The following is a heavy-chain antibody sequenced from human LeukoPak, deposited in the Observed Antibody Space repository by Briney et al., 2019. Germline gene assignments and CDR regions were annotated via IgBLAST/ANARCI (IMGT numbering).Heavy chain of an antibody. CDR2: MHYAVDV. V-gene: IGHV4-59*01. Sequence: LETPSLTPSVSLGSLCHDYWSSGPPPPGERGGRIGYMHYAVDVHYNTSLENRVSISVDTSKNQFSLSRSSATAAPTAVYYCAARPKKSYFDYWGQGTLVTVSS. CDR3: AARPKKSYFDY. CDR1: LGSLCHDY. J-gene: IGHJ4*02.